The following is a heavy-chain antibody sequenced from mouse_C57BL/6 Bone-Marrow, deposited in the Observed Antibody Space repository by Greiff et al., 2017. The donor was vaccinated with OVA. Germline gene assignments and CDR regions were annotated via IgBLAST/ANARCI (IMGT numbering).Heavy chain of an antibody. D-gene: IGHD1-1*01. CDR2: IDPSDSYT. Sequence: QVQLQQPGAELVRPGTSVKLSCKASGYTFTSYWMHWVKQRPGQGLEWIGVIDPSDSYTNYNQKFKGKATLTVDTSSSTAYMQLSSLTSEDSAVYYCARGPITTVVYFDYWGQGTTLTVSS. V-gene: IGHV1-59*01. J-gene: IGHJ2*01. CDR3: ARGPITTVVYFDY. CDR1: GYTFTSYW.